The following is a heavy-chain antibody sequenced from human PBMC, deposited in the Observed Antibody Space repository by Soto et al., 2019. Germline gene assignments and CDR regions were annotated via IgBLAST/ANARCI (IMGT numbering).Heavy chain of an antibody. Sequence: VQLLESGGGLVQPGESLRLSCAASGLTFSISWMTWVRQAPGEGLEWVSNINPAGSVQQYADSVKERFTISRDNAKNSLFLQMSGLRVEDTAVYYCATANTPYAFDMWGQGTMVTVSS. CDR2: INPAGSVQ. J-gene: IGHJ3*02. V-gene: IGHV3-7*01. CDR1: GLTFSISW. CDR3: ATANTPYAFDM.